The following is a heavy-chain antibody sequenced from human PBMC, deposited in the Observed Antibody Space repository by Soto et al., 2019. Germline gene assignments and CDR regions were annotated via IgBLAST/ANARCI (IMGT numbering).Heavy chain of an antibody. J-gene: IGHJ3*02. Sequence: GASVKVSCKASGYTFTSYGISWVRQAPGQGLEWMGWISAYNGNTNYAQKLQGRVTMTTDTSTSTAYMDLRSLRSDDTAVYYCERIGYCSSTSCHDYDFWSGYRDAFDIWGQGTMVTGSS. D-gene: IGHD2-2*01. CDR3: ERIGYCSSTSCHDYDFWSGYRDAFDI. CDR2: ISAYNGNT. V-gene: IGHV1-18*01. CDR1: GYTFTSYG.